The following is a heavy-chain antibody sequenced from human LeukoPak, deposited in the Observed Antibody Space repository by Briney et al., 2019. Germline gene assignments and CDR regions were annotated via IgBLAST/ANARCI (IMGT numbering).Heavy chain of an antibody. CDR3: ASGYGDYIYAFDI. J-gene: IGHJ3*02. Sequence: ASVKVSCKASGYTFTSYGISWVRQAPGQGLEWMGWINPNSGDTNYAQKFQGRVTMTRDTSISTAYMELSRLRSDDTAVYYCASGYGDYIYAFDIWGQGTMVTVSS. D-gene: IGHD4-17*01. V-gene: IGHV1-2*02. CDR2: INPNSGDT. CDR1: GYTFTSYG.